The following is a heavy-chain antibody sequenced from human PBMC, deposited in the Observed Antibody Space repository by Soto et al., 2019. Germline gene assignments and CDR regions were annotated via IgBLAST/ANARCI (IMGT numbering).Heavy chain of an antibody. V-gene: IGHV3-21*01. D-gene: IGHD6-6*01. CDR2: ISSSSSYI. CDR3: ARDQGSSDAFDI. Sequence: GGSLRLSCAASGFTFSSYSMNWVRQAPGKGLEWVSSISSSSSYIYYADSVKGRFTISRDNAKNSLYLQMNSLRAEDTAVYYCARDQGSSDAFDIWGQGTMVTVSS. J-gene: IGHJ3*02. CDR1: GFTFSSYS.